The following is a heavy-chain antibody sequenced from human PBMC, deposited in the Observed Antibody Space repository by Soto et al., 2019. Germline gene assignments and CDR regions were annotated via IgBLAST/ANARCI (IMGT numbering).Heavy chain of an antibody. J-gene: IGHJ4*02. D-gene: IGHD3-10*01. CDR2: INWNGGST. CDR1: GFTFDDYG. V-gene: IGHV3-20*04. CDR3: VKSQRLLPDAMVRGVITQTPFDY. Sequence: GGSLRLSCAASGFTFDDYGMSWVRQAPGKGLEWVSGINWNGGSTGYADSVKGRFTISRDNAKNSLYLQMNSLRAEDTALYYCVKSQRLLPDAMVRGVITQTPFDYWGQGTLVTVSS.